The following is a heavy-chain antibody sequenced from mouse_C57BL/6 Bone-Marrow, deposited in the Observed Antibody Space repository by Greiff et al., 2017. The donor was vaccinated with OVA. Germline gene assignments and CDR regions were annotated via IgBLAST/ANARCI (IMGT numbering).Heavy chain of an antibody. CDR1: GYTFTSYG. D-gene: IGHD2-12*01. CDR3: ARAGVLLRSFYYAMDY. Sequence: VQLQQSGAELARPGASVKLSCKASGYTFTSYGISWVKQRTGQGLEWIGEIYPRSGNTYYNEKFKGKATLTADKSSSTAYMELRRLTSEDSAVYVGARAGVLLRSFYYAMDYWGQGTSVTVSS. CDR2: IYPRSGNT. J-gene: IGHJ4*01. V-gene: IGHV1-81*01.